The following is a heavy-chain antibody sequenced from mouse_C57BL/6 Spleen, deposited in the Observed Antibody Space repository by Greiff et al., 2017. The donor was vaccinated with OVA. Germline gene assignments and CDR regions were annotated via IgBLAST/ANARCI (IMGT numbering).Heavy chain of an antibody. CDR1: GYTFTSYW. V-gene: IGHV1-64*01. Sequence: QVQLQQPGAELVKPGASVKLSCKASGYTFTSYWMHWVKQRPGQGLEWIGMIHPNSGSTNYNEKFKSKATLTVDKSSSTAYMQLSSLTSEDSAVYYCARSYYGSSYDAMDYWRQGTSVTVSS. D-gene: IGHD1-1*01. J-gene: IGHJ4*01. CDR2: IHPNSGST. CDR3: ARSYYGSSYDAMDY.